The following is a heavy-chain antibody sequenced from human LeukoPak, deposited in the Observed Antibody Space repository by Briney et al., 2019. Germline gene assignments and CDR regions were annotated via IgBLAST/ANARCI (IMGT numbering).Heavy chain of an antibody. D-gene: IGHD3-16*01. Sequence: ASVKVSCKASGYTFTSYDINWVRQATGQGLEWMGWMNPNSGNTGYAQKFQGRVTMTRNTSISTAYMELSSLRSEDTAVYYCARTKGGIYYYYYYMDVWGKGTTVTVSS. CDR3: ARTKGGIYYYYYYMDV. J-gene: IGHJ6*03. CDR1: GYTFTSYD. CDR2: MNPNSGNT. V-gene: IGHV1-8*01.